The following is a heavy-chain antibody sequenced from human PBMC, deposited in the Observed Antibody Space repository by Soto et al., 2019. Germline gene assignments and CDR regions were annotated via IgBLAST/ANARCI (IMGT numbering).Heavy chain of an antibody. V-gene: IGHV1-2*04. Sequence: QVQLVQSGAEVKKPGASVKVSCKASGYTFTGYYMHWVRQAPGQGLEWMGWINPNSGGTNYAQKFQGWVTMTRDTSISTAYMELSRLRSDDTAVYYCARAREYSSSSGAFDIWGQGTMVTASS. D-gene: IGHD6-13*01. J-gene: IGHJ3*02. CDR2: INPNSGGT. CDR1: GYTFTGYY. CDR3: ARAREYSSSSGAFDI.